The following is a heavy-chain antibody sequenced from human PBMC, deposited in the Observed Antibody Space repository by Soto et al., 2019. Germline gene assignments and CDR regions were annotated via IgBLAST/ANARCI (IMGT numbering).Heavy chain of an antibody. CDR1: GFTFSSYG. D-gene: IGHD6-13*01. J-gene: IGHJ6*03. CDR3: ARDYDSSSWRSYYYYMDV. CDR2: IWYDGSNK. V-gene: IGHV3-33*01. Sequence: GGSLRLSCAASGFTFSSYGMHWVRQAPGKGLEWVAVIWYDGSNKYYADSVKGRFTISRDNSKNTLYLQMNSLRAEDTAVYYCARDYDSSSWRSYYYYMDVWGKGTTVTVSS.